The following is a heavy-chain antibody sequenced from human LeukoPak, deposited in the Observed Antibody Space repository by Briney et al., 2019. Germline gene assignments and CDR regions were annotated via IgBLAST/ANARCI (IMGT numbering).Heavy chain of an antibody. V-gene: IGHV4-31*03. CDR2: VYYNGNT. Sequence: SETLSLTCTVSGGSISSGGYYWSWIRQHPEKGLEWIGYVYYNGNTYYNPSLKSRVTISVDTSKNQFSLKLSSVTAADTAVYYCASLTADYYYYYYMDVWGKGTTVTVSS. D-gene: IGHD1-14*01. CDR3: ASLTADYYYYYYMDV. CDR1: GGSISSGGYY. J-gene: IGHJ6*03.